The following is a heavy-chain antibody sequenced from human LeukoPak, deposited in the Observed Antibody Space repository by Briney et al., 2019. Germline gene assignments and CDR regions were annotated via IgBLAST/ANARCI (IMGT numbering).Heavy chain of an antibody. CDR1: GGSISSSNW. D-gene: IGHD1-26*01. CDR2: IYYSGST. Sequence: ASETLSLTCAVSGGSISSSNWWSWVRQPPGKGLEWIGYIYYSGSTNYNPSLKSRVTISADKSKNQVSLKLTSVTAADTAVYYCARLSVIVGAALEYYYYYMDVWGQGTTVTVSS. J-gene: IGHJ6*03. CDR3: ARLSVIVGAALEYYYYYMDV. V-gene: IGHV4-4*02.